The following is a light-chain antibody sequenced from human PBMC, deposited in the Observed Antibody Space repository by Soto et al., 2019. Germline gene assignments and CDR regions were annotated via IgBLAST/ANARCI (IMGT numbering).Light chain of an antibody. V-gene: IGKV3-20*01. CDR3: QQYGNSPRWT. CDR2: GAS. CDR1: QSVSSSY. Sequence: LNQSPCTLSLSPGERATLYCRTSQSVSSSYLAWYQQRPGQAPRLLIYGASSRATGIPDRFSGSGSGTDFTLTISRLEPEDYAVYYCQQYGNSPRWTFGQGTKVDIK. J-gene: IGKJ1*01.